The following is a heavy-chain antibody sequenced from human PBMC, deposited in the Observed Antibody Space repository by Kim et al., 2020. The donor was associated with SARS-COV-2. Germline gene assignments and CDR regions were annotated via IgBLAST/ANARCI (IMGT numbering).Heavy chain of an antibody. CDR3: ARGPYYYDSSGYRFDY. V-gene: IGHV1-69*01. J-gene: IGHJ4*02. Sequence: KFQGRVTITADESTSTAYMELSSLRSEDTAVYYCARGPYYYDSSGYRFDYWGQGTLVTVSS. D-gene: IGHD3-22*01.